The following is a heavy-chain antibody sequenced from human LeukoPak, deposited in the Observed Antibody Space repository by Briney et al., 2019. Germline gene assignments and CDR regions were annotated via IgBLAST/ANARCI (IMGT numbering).Heavy chain of an antibody. J-gene: IGHJ4*02. V-gene: IGHV4-39*07. D-gene: IGHD3-16*01. CDR3: ARRPGGGIEDY. CDR1: GGSISSSSYY. Sequence: SETLSLTCTVSGGSISSSSYYWGWIRQPPGKGLEWIGSIYQSGSTYYNPSLKGRVTISVDTSKSQFSLKPSSVTAADTAVYYCARRPGGGIEDYWGQGTLVTVSS. CDR2: IYQSGST.